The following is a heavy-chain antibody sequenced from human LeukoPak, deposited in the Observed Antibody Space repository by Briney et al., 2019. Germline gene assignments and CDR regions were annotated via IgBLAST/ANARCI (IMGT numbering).Heavy chain of an antibody. D-gene: IGHD3-10*01. Sequence: SETLSLTCAVSGGSISSSNWWSWVRQPPGKGLEWIGEIYHSGSTNYNPSLKSRVTISVDKSKNQFSLNLSSVTAADTAVYYCARAVLWFGELSYRGWFDPWGQGTLVTVPS. CDR1: GGSISSSNW. CDR2: IYHSGST. J-gene: IGHJ5*02. V-gene: IGHV4-4*02. CDR3: ARAVLWFGELSYRGWFDP.